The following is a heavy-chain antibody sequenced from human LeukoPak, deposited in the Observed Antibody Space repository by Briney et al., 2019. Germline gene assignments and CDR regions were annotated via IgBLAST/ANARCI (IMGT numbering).Heavy chain of an antibody. V-gene: IGHV3-20*04. J-gene: IGHJ4*02. CDR2: INWNGGST. Sequence: GGSLRLSCAASGFTFDDYGMTWVRQTPGKGLEWVSTINWNGGSTAYADSVKGRFTVSRDNAKNSLYLQMNSLRAEDAAVYYCAKEDCSGGRCYSLHYWGQGTLVTVSS. CDR3: AKEDCSGGRCYSLHY. D-gene: IGHD2-15*01. CDR1: GFTFDDYG.